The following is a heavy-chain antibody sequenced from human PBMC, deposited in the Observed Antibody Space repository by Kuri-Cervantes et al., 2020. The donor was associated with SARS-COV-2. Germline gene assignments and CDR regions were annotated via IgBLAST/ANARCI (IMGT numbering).Heavy chain of an antibody. CDR1: GGTFSSYA. J-gene: IGHJ4*02. Sequence: ASVKVSCKASGGTFSSYAISWVRQAPGQGLEWMGWISAYNGNTNYAQKLQGRVTMTTDTSTSTAYMELRSPRSDDTAVYYCARDQLSFTIFGVVITYFDYWGQGTLVTVSS. D-gene: IGHD3-3*01. V-gene: IGHV1-18*01. CDR3: ARDQLSFTIFGVVITYFDY. CDR2: ISAYNGNT.